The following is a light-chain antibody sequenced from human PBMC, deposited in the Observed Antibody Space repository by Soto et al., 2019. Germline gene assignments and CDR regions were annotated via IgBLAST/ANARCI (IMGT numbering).Light chain of an antibody. J-gene: IGLJ2*01. CDR3: QTWDTGARVV. Sequence: QLVLTQSPSASASLGASVKLTCTLSSGHSSYAIAWHQQQPEKGPRYLMKLSSDGSHSKGDGIPDRFSGSSSGAERYLIISSLQSEDEADYYCQTWDTGARVVFGGGTQLTVL. CDR2: LSSDGSH. CDR1: SGHSSYA. V-gene: IGLV4-69*01.